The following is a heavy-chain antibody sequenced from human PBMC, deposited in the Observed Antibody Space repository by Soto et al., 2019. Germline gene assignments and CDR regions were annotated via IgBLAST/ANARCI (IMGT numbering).Heavy chain of an antibody. CDR1: GGSFSGYY. D-gene: IGHD5-12*01. Sequence: SETLSLTCAVYGGSFSGYYWSWIRQPPGKGLEWIGEINHSGSTNYNPSLKSRVTISVDTSKNQFSLKLSSVTAADTAVYYCAQNKGLGYSVYDGQGYMDVWGKGTTVTVSS. V-gene: IGHV4-34*01. CDR3: AQNKGLGYSVYDGQGYMDV. J-gene: IGHJ6*03. CDR2: INHSGST.